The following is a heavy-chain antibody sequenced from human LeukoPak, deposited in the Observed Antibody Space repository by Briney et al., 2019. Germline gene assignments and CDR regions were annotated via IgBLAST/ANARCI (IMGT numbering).Heavy chain of an antibody. CDR2: INPSGGST. Sequence: ASVKVSCKASGYTFTSYYMHWVRQAPGQGLEWMGIINPSGGSTSYAQKFQGRVTMTRDTSTSTVYMELSSLRSEDTAVYYCARDTDRNCGGDCYKNYFDYWGQGTLVTVSS. V-gene: IGHV1-46*01. CDR1: GYTFTSYY. J-gene: IGHJ4*02. CDR3: ARDTDRNCGGDCYKNYFDY. D-gene: IGHD2-21*02.